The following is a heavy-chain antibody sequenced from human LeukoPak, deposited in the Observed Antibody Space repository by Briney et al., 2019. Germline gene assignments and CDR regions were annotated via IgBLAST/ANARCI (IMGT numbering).Heavy chain of an antibody. Sequence: PSETLSLTCSVSGASINSTNFYWRWIRQPPGKGLESIGSISYTGNTYSNPSLNSRVTMSVDTSKNQSSLKLSSVTAADTAVYYCARQGTMTRGGYWLDPWGRGTLVTVSS. CDR3: ARQGTMTRGGYWLDP. V-gene: IGHV4-39*01. D-gene: IGHD3-10*01. CDR2: ISYTGNT. CDR1: GASINSTNFY. J-gene: IGHJ5*02.